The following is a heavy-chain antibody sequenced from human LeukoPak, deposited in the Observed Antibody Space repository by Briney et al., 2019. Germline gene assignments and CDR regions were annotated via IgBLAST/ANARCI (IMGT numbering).Heavy chain of an antibody. CDR1: GFTFRNSG. CDR2: ISDASRTI. Sequence: RSGGSLRLSCAASGFTFRNSGMNWVRQAPGKGLEWVSYISDASRTIYYADSVKGRFSVSRDNANNLLYLQMRSLRVEDTAVYYCAKDASYDSSGYSGDYWGQGTLVTDSS. CDR3: AKDASYDSSGYSGDY. J-gene: IGHJ4*02. V-gene: IGHV3-48*04. D-gene: IGHD3-22*01.